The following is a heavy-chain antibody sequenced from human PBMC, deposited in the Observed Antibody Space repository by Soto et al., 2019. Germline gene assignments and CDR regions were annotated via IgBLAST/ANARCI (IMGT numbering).Heavy chain of an antibody. V-gene: IGHV3-7*01. J-gene: IGHJ4*01. CDR3: ARTENGSLY. CDR2: IKQDGSEK. CDR1: GCTVWSYW. D-gene: IGHD3-10*01. Sequence: SGAGSGCTVWSYWMSWVRQAPGKGLEWVANIKQDGSEKYYVDSVKGLFTISRDNAKNSLYLQMNSLRAEDTAVYYCARTENGSLYW.